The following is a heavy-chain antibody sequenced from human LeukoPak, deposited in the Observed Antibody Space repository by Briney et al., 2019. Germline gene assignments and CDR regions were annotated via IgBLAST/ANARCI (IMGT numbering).Heavy chain of an antibody. D-gene: IGHD3-10*01. CDR3: ARGSEFRGDYYYYGMDV. CDR1: GFIFSSHA. CDR2: ISSSSSST. J-gene: IGHJ6*02. V-gene: IGHV3-48*01. Sequence: GGSLRLSCAASGFIFSSHAMSWVRQAPGKGLEWVSYISSSSSSTYYADSVKGRFTISRDSAKNSLFLQMNSLRAEDTAVYYCARGSEFRGDYYYYGMDVWGQGTTVTVSS.